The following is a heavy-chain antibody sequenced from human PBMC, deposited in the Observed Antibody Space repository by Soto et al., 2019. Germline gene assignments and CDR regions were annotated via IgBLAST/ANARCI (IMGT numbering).Heavy chain of an antibody. J-gene: IGHJ6*02. V-gene: IGHV1-69*01. D-gene: IGHD2-2*01. CDR1: GGTFSNYA. CDR2: IIPIVGTG. CDR3: ARVVILVPTASTHYYYHMDV. Sequence: QVQLVQSGAEVRKPGSSVTVSCKASGGTFSNYAISWVRQAPGQGLEWMGGIIPIVGTGSYAQKFQGRVTITEDDPTTTAYMELSSLRFEDTAVYYCARVVILVPTASTHYYYHMDVWGPGTTVTVSS.